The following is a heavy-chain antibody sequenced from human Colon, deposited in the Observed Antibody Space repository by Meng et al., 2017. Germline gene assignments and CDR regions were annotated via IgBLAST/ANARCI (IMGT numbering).Heavy chain of an antibody. D-gene: IGHD6-19*01. V-gene: IGHV1-69*06. Sequence: QLVQAGAQGIKPGPSVKVPCKASGVTFSSYAISWVRQAPEQVLEWMGGIIPIFGTANYAQKFQGRVTITADKSTSTAYMELSSLRSEDTAVYYCARDSSGSRGAFDIWGQGTMVTVSS. CDR3: ARDSSGSRGAFDI. CDR2: IIPIFGTA. CDR1: GVTFSSYA. J-gene: IGHJ3*02.